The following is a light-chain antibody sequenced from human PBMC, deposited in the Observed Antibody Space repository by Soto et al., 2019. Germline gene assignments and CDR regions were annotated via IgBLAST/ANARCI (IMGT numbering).Light chain of an antibody. J-gene: IGKJ5*01. CDR3: QQHDILPIT. CDR1: QSVSHNY. V-gene: IGKV3-20*01. CDR2: GAS. Sequence: EIVLTQSPGTLSLSPGERATLSCRASQSVSHNYLAWYQQKPGQAPRLLISGASRRATGIPDGFSGAGSGTDFTLTISRLEPEDFALYYCQQHDILPITFGQGTRLEIK.